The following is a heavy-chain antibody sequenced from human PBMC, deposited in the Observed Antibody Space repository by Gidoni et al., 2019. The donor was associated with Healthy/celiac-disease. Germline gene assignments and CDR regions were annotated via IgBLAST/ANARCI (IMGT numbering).Heavy chain of an antibody. J-gene: IGHJ4*02. V-gene: IGHV3-11*06. CDR3: ASLYAEARPDY. Sequence: QVQLVESGGGLVKPGGSLRLSCAASGFTFSDYYMSWIRQAPGKGLEWVSYISSSSSYTNYADSVKGRFTISRDNAKNSLYLQMNSLRAEDTAVYYCASLYAEARPDYWGQGTLVTVSS. CDR1: GFTFSDYY. CDR2: ISSSSSYT. D-gene: IGHD2-2*01.